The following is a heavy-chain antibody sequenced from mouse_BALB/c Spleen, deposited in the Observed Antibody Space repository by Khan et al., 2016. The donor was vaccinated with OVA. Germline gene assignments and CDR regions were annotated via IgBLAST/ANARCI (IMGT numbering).Heavy chain of an antibody. Sequence: VQLKESGPGLVKPSQSLSLTCTVTGYSITSDYAWNWIRQFPGNKLEWMGYISYSGSTSYNPSLKSRISITRDTSKNQSFLQLNSVTTEDTATYFCARSPPVGDLWFAYWGQGTLVTVSA. D-gene: IGHD3-3*01. CDR2: ISYSGST. CDR1: GYSITSDYA. CDR3: ARSPPVGDLWFAY. J-gene: IGHJ3*01. V-gene: IGHV3-2*02.